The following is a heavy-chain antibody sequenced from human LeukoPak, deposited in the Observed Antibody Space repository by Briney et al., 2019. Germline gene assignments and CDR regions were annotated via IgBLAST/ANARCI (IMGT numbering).Heavy chain of an antibody. D-gene: IGHD3-22*01. Sequence: SETLSLTCTVSGGSISSYYWSWIRQPPGKGLEWIGYIYTSGSTNYNPSLKSRVTISVDTSKNQFSLKLSSVTAADTAVYYCARSGDSSAYYSFWGQGILVTVSS. CDR2: IYTSGST. V-gene: IGHV4-4*09. CDR3: ARSGDSSAYYSF. CDR1: GGSISSYY. J-gene: IGHJ4*02.